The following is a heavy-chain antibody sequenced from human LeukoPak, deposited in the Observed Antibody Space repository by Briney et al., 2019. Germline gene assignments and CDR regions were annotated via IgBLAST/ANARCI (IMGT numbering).Heavy chain of an antibody. D-gene: IGHD3-10*01. Sequence: ASVKVSCKASGYTFTNYGISWVRQAPGQGLEWMGGIIPIFGTANYAQKFQGRVTITADESTSTAYMELSSLRSEDTAVYYCARENAYGSGSYNLDYWGQGTLVTVSS. J-gene: IGHJ4*02. CDR1: GYTFTNYG. V-gene: IGHV1-69*13. CDR3: ARENAYGSGSYNLDY. CDR2: IIPIFGTA.